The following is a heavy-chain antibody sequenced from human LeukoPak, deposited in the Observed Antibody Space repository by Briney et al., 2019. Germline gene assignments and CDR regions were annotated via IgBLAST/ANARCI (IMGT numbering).Heavy chain of an antibody. CDR3: ATETIGRHYDY. CDR1: GFTFSSYA. J-gene: IGHJ4*02. Sequence: PGGSLRLSCAASGFTFSSYAMSWVRQAPGKGLEWVSSIGPTGTDRYYADSVRGRFTISRDNAKNSMYLQMDSLRDEDTAVYYCATETIGRHYDYWGQGTRLTVSS. V-gene: IGHV3-21*01. D-gene: IGHD1-14*01. CDR2: IGPTGTDR.